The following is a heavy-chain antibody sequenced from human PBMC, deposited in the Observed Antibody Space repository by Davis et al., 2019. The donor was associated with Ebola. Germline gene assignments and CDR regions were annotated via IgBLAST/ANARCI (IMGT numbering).Heavy chain of an antibody. CDR1: GFTFSSYA. CDR2: ISGSGGST. D-gene: IGHD6-19*01. V-gene: IGHV3-23*01. CDR3: ANAIAVAGPYYYYGMDV. J-gene: IGHJ6*02. Sequence: GGSLRLSCAASGFTFSSYAMSWVRQAPGKGLEWVSAISGSGGSTYYADSVKGRFTISRDNSKNTLYLQMNSLRAEDTAVYYCANAIAVAGPYYYYGMDVWGQGTTVTVSS.